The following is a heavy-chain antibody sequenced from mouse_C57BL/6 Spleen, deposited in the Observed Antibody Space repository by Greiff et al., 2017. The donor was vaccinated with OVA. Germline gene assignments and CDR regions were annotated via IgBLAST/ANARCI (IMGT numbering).Heavy chain of an antibody. D-gene: IGHD2-4*01. J-gene: IGHJ1*03. CDR2: ISDGGSYT. V-gene: IGHV5-4*01. Sequence: EVKLVESGGGLVKPGGSLKLSCAASGFTFSSYAMSWVRQTPEKRLEWVATISDGGSYTYYPDNVKGRFTISRDNAKNNLSLQMSHLKSEDTAMYYCARDDYDDWYFDVWGTGTTVTVSS. CDR3: ARDDYDDWYFDV. CDR1: GFTFSSYA.